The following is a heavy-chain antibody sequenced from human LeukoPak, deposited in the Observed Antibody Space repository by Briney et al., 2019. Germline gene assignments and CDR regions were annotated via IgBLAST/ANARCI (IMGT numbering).Heavy chain of an antibody. CDR2: INRNSGGI. D-gene: IGHD2-2*01. CDR1: GYTFTGYY. V-gene: IGHV1-2*02. Sequence: GASVKVSCKASGYTFTGYYMHWVRQAPGQGLEWMGWINRNSGGINYAQKFQGRVTMTRDTAITTTYMYLRRLRSDDTAVYYCARAGIVVVHYEDWEWFDPWGQGTLVTVSS. CDR3: ARAGIVVVHYEDWEWFDP. J-gene: IGHJ5*02.